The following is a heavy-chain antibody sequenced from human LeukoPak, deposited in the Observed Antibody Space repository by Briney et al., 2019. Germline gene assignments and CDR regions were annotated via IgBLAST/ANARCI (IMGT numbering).Heavy chain of an antibody. Sequence: GGSLRLSCAASGFTFSSYWMSWVRQPPGKGLEWVSGVSPNGETAYYADSVKGGFTISRDNSKNTVYLQVRSLRAEDTAVYYCAKDLGWIQFGYWGQGALVTVSS. CDR2: VSPNGETA. CDR3: AKDLGWIQFGY. J-gene: IGHJ4*02. CDR1: GFTFSSYW. V-gene: IGHV3-23*01. D-gene: IGHD5-18*01.